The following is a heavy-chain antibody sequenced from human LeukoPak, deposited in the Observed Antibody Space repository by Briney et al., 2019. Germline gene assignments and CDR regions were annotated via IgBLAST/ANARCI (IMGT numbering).Heavy chain of an antibody. D-gene: IGHD5-24*01. CDR2: ISYDGSNK. CDR3: ARDGARDGYNGPFDY. CDR1: GFTFSSYA. J-gene: IGHJ4*02. V-gene: IGHV3-30*04. Sequence: GGSLRLPCAASGFTFSSYAMHWVRQAPGKGLEWVAVISYDGSNKYYADSVKGRFTISRDNSKNTLYLQMNSLRAEDTAVYYCARDGARDGYNGPFDYWGQGTLVTVSS.